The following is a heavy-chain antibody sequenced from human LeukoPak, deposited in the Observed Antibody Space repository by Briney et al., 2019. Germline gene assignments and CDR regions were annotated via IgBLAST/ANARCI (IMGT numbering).Heavy chain of an antibody. V-gene: IGHV3-30*18. CDR3: AKDFGGGDSSGYFDY. J-gene: IGHJ4*02. CDR1: GFTLSSYG. Sequence: GGSLRLSCAASGFTLSSYGMHWVRQAPGKGLEWVAVISYDGSNKYYADSVKGRFTISRDNSKNTLYLQMNSLRAEDTAVYYCAKDFGGGDSSGYFDYWGQGTLVTVSS. CDR2: ISYDGSNK. D-gene: IGHD3-22*01.